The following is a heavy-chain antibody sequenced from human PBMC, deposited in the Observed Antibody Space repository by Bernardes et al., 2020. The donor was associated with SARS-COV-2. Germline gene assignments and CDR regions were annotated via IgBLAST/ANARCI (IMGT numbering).Heavy chain of an antibody. Sequence: GSLRLSCAASTFTFSNYEMNWVRQAPGKGLEWVSYISGSGSTIYYADSVKGRFTISRDNAEKSLYLQMNSLSAEDTAVYYCRGVYYFYGMEVWGPGTTVTVS. CDR1: TFTFSNYE. J-gene: IGHJ6*02. CDR3: RGVYYFYGMEV. CDR2: ISGSGSTI. V-gene: IGHV3-48*03.